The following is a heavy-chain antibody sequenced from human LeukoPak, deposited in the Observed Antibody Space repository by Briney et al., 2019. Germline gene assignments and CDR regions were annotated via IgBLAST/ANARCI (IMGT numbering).Heavy chain of an antibody. J-gene: IGHJ4*02. V-gene: IGHV3-23*01. Sequence: PGGSLRLSCAASGFTFSSYAMSWVRQAPGKGLEWVSVISGSGGSTYYADSVKGRFTISRDNSKNTLYLQMNSLRAEDTAVYYCAPLGTVTTRYYFDYWGQGTLVTVSS. CDR2: ISGSGGST. CDR3: APLGTVTTRYYFDY. D-gene: IGHD4-17*01. CDR1: GFTFSSYA.